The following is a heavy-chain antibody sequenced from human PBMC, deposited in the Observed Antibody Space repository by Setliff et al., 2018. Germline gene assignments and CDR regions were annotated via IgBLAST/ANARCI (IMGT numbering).Heavy chain of an antibody. V-gene: IGHV4-39*01. CDR2: IYYSGST. D-gene: IGHD3-22*01. J-gene: IGHJ5*02. Sequence: SETLSLTCTVSGGSISTTDYYWGWIRQPPGKGLEWIGSIYYSGSTYYNPSLKSRVTISVDTSKNQFSLKLSSVTAADTAVYYCARLGSARYDSSGYYPDNWFDPWGQGTLVTVSS. CDR3: ARLGSARYDSSGYYPDNWFDP. CDR1: GGSISTTDYY.